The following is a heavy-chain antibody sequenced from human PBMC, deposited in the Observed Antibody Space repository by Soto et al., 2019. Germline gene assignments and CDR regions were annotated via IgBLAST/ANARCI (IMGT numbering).Heavy chain of an antibody. CDR1: GFTFSSYA. V-gene: IGHV3-23*01. D-gene: IGHD1-20*01. Sequence: EVQLLESGGGLVQPGGSLRLSCAASGFTFSSYAMSWVRQAPGKGLEWISAVSGSGGSTYYADSVKGRFTISRDNSKDTLYLQMNNRRAEDTAVYYCAKPPDYNWNDYWGQGTLGTVSS. J-gene: IGHJ4*02. CDR2: VSGSGGST. CDR3: AKPPDYNWNDY.